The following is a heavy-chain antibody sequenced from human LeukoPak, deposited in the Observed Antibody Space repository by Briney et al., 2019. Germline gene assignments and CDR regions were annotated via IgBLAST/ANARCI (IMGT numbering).Heavy chain of an antibody. Sequence: GGSLRLSCAASGFTFSSYWMSWVRQAPGKGLEWVANIKQDGSEKYYVDSVKGRFTISRDNAKNSLYLQMNSLRAEDTAVYYCARSYVTVWGPYSDYWGQGTLVTVSS. CDR1: GFTFSSYW. D-gene: IGHD3-16*01. CDR3: ARSYVTVWGPYSDY. CDR2: IKQDGSEK. V-gene: IGHV3-7*01. J-gene: IGHJ4*02.